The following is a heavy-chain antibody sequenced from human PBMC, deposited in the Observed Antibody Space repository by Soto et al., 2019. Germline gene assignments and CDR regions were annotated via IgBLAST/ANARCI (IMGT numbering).Heavy chain of an antibody. D-gene: IGHD1-26*01. CDR3: WAGYYFGDY. V-gene: IGHV3-30*03. Sequence: QVQLVESGGGVVQPGRSLRLSCAASGFTFSSYGMQWVRQAPGKGLEWVAVISYDESKKYYVDSVKGRFTISRDNPKNTLYSQMNSLRAEDTAVAYCWAGYYFGDYWGQGTLVTVSS. CDR1: GFTFSSYG. J-gene: IGHJ4*02. CDR2: ISYDESKK.